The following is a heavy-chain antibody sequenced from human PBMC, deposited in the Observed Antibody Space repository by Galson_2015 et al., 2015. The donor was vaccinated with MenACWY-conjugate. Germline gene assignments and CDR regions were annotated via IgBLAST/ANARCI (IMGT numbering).Heavy chain of an antibody. Sequence: SLRLSCAASGFTFSSYAMSWVRQAPGTGLEWVSAISGSGGSTYYADSVKGRFTISRDNSKNTLYLQMSSLRAEDTAVYYCARSYPEGSYYYDSSENWFDPWGQGTLVTVSS. CDR1: GFTFSSYA. V-gene: IGHV3-23*01. D-gene: IGHD3-22*01. CDR3: ARSYPEGSYYYDSSENWFDP. J-gene: IGHJ5*02. CDR2: ISGSGGST.